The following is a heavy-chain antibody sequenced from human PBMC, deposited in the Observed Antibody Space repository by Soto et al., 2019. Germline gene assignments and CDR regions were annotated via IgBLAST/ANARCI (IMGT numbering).Heavy chain of an antibody. CDR1: GFTFSTYS. Sequence: EVQLVESGGGLVKPGGSLRLSCAASGFTFSTYSMHWVRQAPGKGLEWVSSIDATSVYTFYAASVQGRFTVSRANAQHSLYLQMNSLRAEDTAVYYCARSLVVAAADSWGQGTLVTVYS. D-gene: IGHD2-15*01. CDR2: IDATSVYT. CDR3: ARSLVVAAADS. J-gene: IGHJ4*02. V-gene: IGHV3-21*01.